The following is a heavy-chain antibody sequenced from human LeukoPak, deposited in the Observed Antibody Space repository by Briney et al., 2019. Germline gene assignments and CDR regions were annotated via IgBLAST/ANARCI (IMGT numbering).Heavy chain of an antibody. Sequence: GESLKISCKGFGYRFTSYWIGWVRQMPGKGLEWMGIIYLSDSDARYSPSFQGQVTISADKSISTAYLQWSSLKASDTAMYYCARLVVAGTRYFDYWGQGTLVT. D-gene: IGHD6-19*01. CDR1: GYRFTSYW. CDR2: IYLSDSDA. CDR3: ARLVVAGTRYFDY. V-gene: IGHV5-51*01. J-gene: IGHJ4*02.